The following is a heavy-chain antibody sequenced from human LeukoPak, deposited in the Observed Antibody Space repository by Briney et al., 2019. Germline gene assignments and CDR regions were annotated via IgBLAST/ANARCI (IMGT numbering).Heavy chain of an antibody. CDR2: IYYSGST. Sequence: SETLSLTCTVSGGSISSSSYYWGWIRQPPGQGLEWIGSIYYSGSTYYNPSLKSRVTISVDTSKNQFSLKLSSVTAADTAVYYCARQLRIAARPYWFDPWGQGTLVTVSS. CDR3: ARQLRIAARPYWFDP. V-gene: IGHV4-39*01. D-gene: IGHD6-6*01. J-gene: IGHJ5*02. CDR1: GGSISSSSYY.